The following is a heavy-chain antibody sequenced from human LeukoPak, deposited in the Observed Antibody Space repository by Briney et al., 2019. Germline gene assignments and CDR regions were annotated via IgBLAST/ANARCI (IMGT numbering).Heavy chain of an antibody. Sequence: SETLSLTCTVSGGSISSGGYHWSWIRQHPGKGLEWIGYIYYSGSTYYNPSLKSRVTISVDTSKSQFSLKLSSVTAADTAVYYCARDLAPGSNYYYYYGMDVWGQGTTVTVSS. V-gene: IGHV4-31*03. CDR2: IYYSGST. J-gene: IGHJ6*02. D-gene: IGHD3-10*01. CDR1: GGSISSGGYH. CDR3: ARDLAPGSNYYYYYGMDV.